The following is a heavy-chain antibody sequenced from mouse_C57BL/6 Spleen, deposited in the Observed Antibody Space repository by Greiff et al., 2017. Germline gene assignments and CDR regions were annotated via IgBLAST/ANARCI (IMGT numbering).Heavy chain of an antibody. CDR1: GYTFTSYW. V-gene: IGHV1-59*01. D-gene: IGHD2-1*01. CDR3: ARDYGSY. J-gene: IGHJ4*01. Sequence: VQLQQPGAELVRPGTSVKLSCKASGYTFTSYWMHWVKQRPGQGLEWIGVIDPSDSYTNYNQKFKGKATLTVDTYSSTAYMQLSSLTSEDSAVYYCARDYGSYWGQGTSVTVSS. CDR2: IDPSDSYT.